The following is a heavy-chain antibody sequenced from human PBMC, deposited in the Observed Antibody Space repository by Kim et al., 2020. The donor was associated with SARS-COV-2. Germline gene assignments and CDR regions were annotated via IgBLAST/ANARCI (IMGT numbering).Heavy chain of an antibody. J-gene: IGHJ4*02. D-gene: IGHD2-21*02. Sequence: SETLSLTCAVYGGSFSGYYWSWIRQPPGKGLEWIGEINHSGSTNYNPSLKSRVTISVDMSKNQFSLKLSSVTAADTAVYYCARKVVTAIYYFDYWGQGTLVTVSS. CDR1: GGSFSGYY. CDR2: INHSGST. V-gene: IGHV4-34*01. CDR3: ARKVVTAIYYFDY.